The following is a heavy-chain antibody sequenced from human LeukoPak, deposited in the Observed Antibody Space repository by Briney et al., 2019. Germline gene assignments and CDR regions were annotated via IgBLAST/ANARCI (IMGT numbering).Heavy chain of an antibody. CDR1: GYTFTRYY. V-gene: IGHV1-2*02. D-gene: IGHD5-12*01. Sequence: SVRVSYKPSGYTFTRYYIHWVRQAPGQGLEWMGWINPYSGGTNYAQKFQGRVTMTRDTSISTAYLELSRLRSDDTAVYYCARDFSGYIVNLGYWGQGTLVTVSS. CDR2: INPYSGGT. CDR3: ARDFSGYIVNLGY. J-gene: IGHJ4*02.